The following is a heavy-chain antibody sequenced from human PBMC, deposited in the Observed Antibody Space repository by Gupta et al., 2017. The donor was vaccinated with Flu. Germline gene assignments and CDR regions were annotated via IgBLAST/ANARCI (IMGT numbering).Heavy chain of an antibody. J-gene: IGHJ4*02. V-gene: IGHV3-30*18. Sequence: QVQLVESGGGVVQPGRSLRLSCAASGFTFSSFGMHWVRKAPGKGLEWVAVISYDASSKFYADSVRGRFTISRDNSKNTLFLQMNSLSSEDTAVYYCAKDESSGWYYSAYWGQGIRVTVSS. CDR1: GFTFSSFG. CDR2: ISYDASSK. CDR3: AKDESSGWYYSAY. D-gene: IGHD6-13*01.